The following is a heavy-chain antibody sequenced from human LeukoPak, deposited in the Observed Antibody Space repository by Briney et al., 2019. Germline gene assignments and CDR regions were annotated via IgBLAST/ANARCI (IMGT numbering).Heavy chain of an antibody. J-gene: IGHJ4*02. Sequence: GGSLRLSCAASGFTFSSYAMSWVRQAPGKGLEWVSAISASGDTTFYADSVKGRFTISRDNSKNALFLQMNSLRAEDTAVYYCAKDTNGGNPRGYFDSWGQGALVTVSS. V-gene: IGHV3-23*01. CDR2: ISASGDTT. CDR1: GFTFSSYA. D-gene: IGHD4-23*01. CDR3: AKDTNGGNPRGYFDS.